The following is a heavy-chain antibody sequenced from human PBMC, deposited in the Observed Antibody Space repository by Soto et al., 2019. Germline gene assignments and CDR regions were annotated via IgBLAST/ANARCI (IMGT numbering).Heavy chain of an antibody. CDR1: GGSVSSGSYY. CDR2: IYYSGST. V-gene: IGHV4-61*01. Sequence: TSETLSLTCTVSGGSVSSGSYYWSWIRQPPGKGLEWIGYIYYSGSTNYNPSLKSRVTISVDTSKNQFSLKLSSVTAADTAVYYCATMAASYEYYYYGMDVWGQGTTVTVSS. CDR3: ATMAASYEYYYYGMDV. J-gene: IGHJ6*02. D-gene: IGHD5-18*01.